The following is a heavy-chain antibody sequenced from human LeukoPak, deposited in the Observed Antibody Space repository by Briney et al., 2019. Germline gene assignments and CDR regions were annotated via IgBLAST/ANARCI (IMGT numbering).Heavy chain of an antibody. D-gene: IGHD1/OR15-1a*01. CDR1: GGSIGTYY. V-gene: IGHV4-59*01. Sequence: PSETLSLTCTVSGGSIGTYYWSWLRQPPGKGLEWIGYIYYNGYTYYNPSLKSRVTISLHTSKNQFSLKLSSVTAADTAVYYCARDRHWTNDWVFDYWGQGTLVTVSS. CDR3: ARDRHWTNDWVFDY. CDR2: IYYNGYT. J-gene: IGHJ4*02.